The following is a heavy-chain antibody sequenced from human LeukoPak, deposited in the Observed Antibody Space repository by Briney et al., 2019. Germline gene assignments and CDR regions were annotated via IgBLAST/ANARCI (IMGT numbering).Heavy chain of an antibody. Sequence: GGSLRLSCAASGFSFTFYSMNCVRQAPGKGLECVSSISSSSSYIYYADSAKGRFTISRDNAKNSLYLQMNSLRAEDTAVYYCAELGITMIGGVWGKGTTVTISS. CDR2: ISSSSSYI. CDR3: AELGITMIGGV. V-gene: IGHV3-21*01. D-gene: IGHD3-10*02. CDR1: GFSFTFYS. J-gene: IGHJ6*04.